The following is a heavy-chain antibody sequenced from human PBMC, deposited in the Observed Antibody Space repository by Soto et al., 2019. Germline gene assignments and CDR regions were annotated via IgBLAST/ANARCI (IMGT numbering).Heavy chain of an antibody. V-gene: IGHV3-23*01. J-gene: IGHJ5*02. CDR1: GFTFISYG. CDR3: ARGAAAAGTDWFDA. D-gene: IGHD6-13*01. Sequence: EMQLLESGGGLVQPGGSLRLSCAAAGFTFISYGMTWVRQAPGKGLEWVSGITTTGRNTYYAESVKGRFTISRDSSKNVVYLQMTSLRAEDTAVYYCARGAAAAGTDWFDAWGQGTLVIVSS. CDR2: ITTTGRNT.